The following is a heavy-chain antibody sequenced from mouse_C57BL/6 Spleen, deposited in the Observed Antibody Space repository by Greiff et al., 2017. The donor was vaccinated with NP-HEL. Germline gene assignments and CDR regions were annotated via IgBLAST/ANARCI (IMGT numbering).Heavy chain of an antibody. D-gene: IGHD3-2*02. CDR3: ACTAHRFAY. V-gene: IGHV1-82*01. J-gene: IGHJ3*01. CDR2: IYPGDGDT. CDR1: GYAFSSSW. Sequence: QVQLQQSGPELVKPGASVKISCKASGYAFSSSWMNWVKQRPGKGLEWIGRIYPGDGDTNYNGKFKGKATLTADKSSSTAYMQLSSLTSEDSAVYFCACTAHRFAYWGKGTLVTVSA.